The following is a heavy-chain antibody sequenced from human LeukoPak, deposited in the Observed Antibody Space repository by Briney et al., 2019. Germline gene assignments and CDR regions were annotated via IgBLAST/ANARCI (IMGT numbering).Heavy chain of an antibody. CDR1: GFTFSSYG. D-gene: IGHD2-15*01. V-gene: IGHV3-30*18. CDR2: ISYDGSNK. J-gene: IGHJ6*03. Sequence: GRSLRLSCAASGFTFSSYGMHWVRQAPGKGLEWVAVISYDGSNKYYADSVKGRFTISRDNSKNTLYLQMNSLRAEDTAVYYCAKDECHDSSGGSCYGYNQGYYYYYMDVWGKGTTVTVSS. CDR3: AKDECHDSSGGSCYGYNQGYYYYYMDV.